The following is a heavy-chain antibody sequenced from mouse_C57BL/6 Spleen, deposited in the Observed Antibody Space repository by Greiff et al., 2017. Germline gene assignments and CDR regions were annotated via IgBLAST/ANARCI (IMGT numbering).Heavy chain of an antibody. J-gene: IGHJ4*01. CDR1: GFTFSDYG. D-gene: IGHD1-1*01. Sequence: ELMLVESGGGLVKPGGSLKLSCAASGFTFSDYGMHWVRQAPEKGLEGVAYISSGSSTIYNADTVKGRFTISRDHAKNTLFLQMTSLRSEDTAMYYCARGTAVVATRAMDYWGQGTSVTVSS. CDR3: ARGTAVVATRAMDY. V-gene: IGHV5-17*01. CDR2: ISSGSSTI.